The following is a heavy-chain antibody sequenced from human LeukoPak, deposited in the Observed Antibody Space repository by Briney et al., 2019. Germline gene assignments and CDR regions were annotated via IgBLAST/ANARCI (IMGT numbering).Heavy chain of an antibody. D-gene: IGHD6-19*01. CDR2: INTDGSST. J-gene: IGHJ4*02. Sequence: GGSLRLSCTASGFTFSTHSMHWVRQAPGKGPVWVSRINTDGSSTGYADSVKGRFTISRDNSKNTLYLQMNSLRAEDTAVYYCARTGDSGWSYYFDYWGQGTLVTVSS. CDR3: ARTGDSGWSYYFDY. V-gene: IGHV3-74*01. CDR1: GFTFSTHS.